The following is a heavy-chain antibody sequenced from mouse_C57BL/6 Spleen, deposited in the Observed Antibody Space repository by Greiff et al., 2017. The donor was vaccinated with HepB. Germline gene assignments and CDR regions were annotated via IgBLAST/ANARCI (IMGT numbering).Heavy chain of an antibody. J-gene: IGHJ1*03. Sequence: EVKLVESEGGLVQPGRSMKLSCTASGFTFSDYYMAWVRQVPEKGLEWVANINYDGSSTYYLDSLKSRFIISRDNAKNILYLQMSSLKSEDTATYYCARSDGYYEGYFDVWGTGTTVTVSS. CDR1: GFTFSDYY. CDR2: INYDGSST. D-gene: IGHD2-3*01. CDR3: ARSDGYYEGYFDV. V-gene: IGHV5-16*01.